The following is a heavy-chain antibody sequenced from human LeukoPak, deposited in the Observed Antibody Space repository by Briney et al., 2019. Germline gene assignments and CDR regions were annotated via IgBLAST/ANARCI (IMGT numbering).Heavy chain of an antibody. CDR3: ARVRYYGDYPGVDPFDI. V-gene: IGHV1-18*01. Sequence: ASVKVSCKASGYTFTSYGISWVRQAPGQGLEWMGWISAYNGNTNYAQKLQGRVTMTTDTSTSAAYMELRSLRSDDTAVYYCARVRYYGDYPGVDPFDIWGQGTMVTVSS. CDR1: GYTFTSYG. J-gene: IGHJ3*02. CDR2: ISAYNGNT. D-gene: IGHD4-17*01.